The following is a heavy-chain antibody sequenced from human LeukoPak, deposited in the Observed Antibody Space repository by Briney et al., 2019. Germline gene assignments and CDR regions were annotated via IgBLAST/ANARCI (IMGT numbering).Heavy chain of an antibody. CDR3: ARGAGSGSYHFDY. CDR2: INPNSGGT. D-gene: IGHD3-10*01. J-gene: IGHJ4*02. Sequence: GASVKVSCKASGYTFTGYYMHWVRQAPGQGLEWMGWINPNSGGTNYAQKFQGRVTMSRDTSISTAYMELSRLRSDDTAAYYCARGAGSGSYHFDYWGQGTLVTVSS. V-gene: IGHV1-2*02. CDR1: GYTFTGYY.